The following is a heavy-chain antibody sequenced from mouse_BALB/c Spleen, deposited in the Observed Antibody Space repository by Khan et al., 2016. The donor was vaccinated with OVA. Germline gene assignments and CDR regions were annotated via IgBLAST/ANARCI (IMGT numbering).Heavy chain of an antibody. J-gene: IGHJ3*01. V-gene: IGHV1-4*01. Sequence: VQLQESGAELARPGASVKMSCKTSGYTFTTYTLHWVKQRPGRSLEWIGYINPSNDYTNYNQKFKDKSTLTADKSSSTAYMKLSSLTSEDSAVYYCARSGQLWLRGGLTYWGQGTLVTVSA. CDR2: INPSNDYT. CDR1: GYTFTTYT. D-gene: IGHD3-2*01. CDR3: ARSGQLWLRGGLTY.